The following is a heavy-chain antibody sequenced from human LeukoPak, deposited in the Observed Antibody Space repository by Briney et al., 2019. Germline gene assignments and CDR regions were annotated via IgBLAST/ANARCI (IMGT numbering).Heavy chain of an antibody. CDR3: AAGTAMVTSPYDY. D-gene: IGHD5-18*01. CDR1: GFTFSSYG. V-gene: IGHV3-30*03. CDR2: ISYDGSNK. J-gene: IGHJ4*02. Sequence: GGSLRLSCAASGFTFSSYGMHWVRQAPGKGLEWVAVISYDGSNKYYADSVKGRFTISRDNSKNTLYLQMNSLRVEDTAVYYCAAGTAMVTSPYDYWGQGTLATVSP.